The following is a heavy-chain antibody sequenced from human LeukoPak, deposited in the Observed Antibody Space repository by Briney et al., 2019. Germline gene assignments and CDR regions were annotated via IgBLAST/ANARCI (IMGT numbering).Heavy chain of an antibody. CDR3: ARAATTDAFDI. J-gene: IGHJ3*02. CDR2: INHSGST. D-gene: IGHD5-12*01. Sequence: SETLSLTCTVSGGSISSYYWSWIRQPPGKGLEWIGEINHSGSTNYNPSLKSRVTISVDTSKNQFSLKLSSVTAADTAVYYCARAATTDAFDIWGQGTMVTVSS. V-gene: IGHV4-34*01. CDR1: GGSISSYY.